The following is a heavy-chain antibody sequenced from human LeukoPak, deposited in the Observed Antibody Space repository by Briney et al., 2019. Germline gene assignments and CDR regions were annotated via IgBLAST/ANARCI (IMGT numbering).Heavy chain of an antibody. CDR1: GGSISSYY. V-gene: IGHV4-59*01. D-gene: IGHD3-22*01. J-gene: IGHJ5*02. CDR2: IYYSGST. CDR3: ARGESSASNWFDP. Sequence: SETLSLTCTVSGGSISSYYWSWIRQPPGKGLEWIGYIYYSGSTNYNPSLKSRVTISVDTSKNQFSLKLSSVIAADTAVYYCARGESSASNWFDPWGQGTLVTVSS.